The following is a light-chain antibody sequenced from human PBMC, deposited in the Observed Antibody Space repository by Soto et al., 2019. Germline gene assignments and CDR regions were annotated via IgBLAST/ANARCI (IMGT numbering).Light chain of an antibody. CDR1: SFNIGATYD. Sequence: QSVLTQPLPLSGAPGQRVTISCTGSSFNIGATYDVQWYQQLPGTAPKLLIYGNSNRRSGVPDRFSGSKSGTSASLAITGLQADDEADYYCQSYDSSLSAHYVFGTGTKVTVL. CDR2: GNS. J-gene: IGLJ1*01. V-gene: IGLV1-40*01. CDR3: QSYDSSLSAHYV.